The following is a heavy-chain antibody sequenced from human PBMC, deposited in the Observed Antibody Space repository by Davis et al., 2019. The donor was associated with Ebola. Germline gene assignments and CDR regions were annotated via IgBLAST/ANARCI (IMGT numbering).Heavy chain of an antibody. CDR2: IYYSGST. D-gene: IGHD1-1*01. V-gene: IGHV4-30-4*01. J-gene: IGHJ3*01. CDR3: ARFGIERVRTFDV. CDR1: GGSISSGDYY. Sequence: PSETLSLTCTVSGGSISSGDYYWSWIRQPPGKGLEWIGYIYYSGSTYYNPSLKSRVTISVDTSKNQFSLKLSSVTAADTAVYYCARFGIERVRTFDVWGQGTMVTVSS.